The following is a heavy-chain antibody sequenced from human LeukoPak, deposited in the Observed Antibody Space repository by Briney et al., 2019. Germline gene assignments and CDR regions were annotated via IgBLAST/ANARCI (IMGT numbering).Heavy chain of an antibody. J-gene: IGHJ4*02. Sequence: GGSLRLSCAASGFTFSSYGMSWVRRAPGKGLEWVSAISSGGNTYYADSVKGRFTISRDNSKNSLYLQMNSLRAEDTAVYYCAKERGGEFDYWGQGTLVTVSS. CDR3: AKERGGEFDY. CDR2: ISSGGNT. CDR1: GFTFSSYG. D-gene: IGHD2-21*01. V-gene: IGHV3-23*01.